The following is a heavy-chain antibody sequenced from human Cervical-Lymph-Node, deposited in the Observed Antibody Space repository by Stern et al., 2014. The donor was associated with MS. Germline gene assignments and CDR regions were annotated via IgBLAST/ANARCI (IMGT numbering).Heavy chain of an antibody. J-gene: IGHJ5*02. CDR1: GDTFTSYA. D-gene: IGHD3-16*01. Sequence: VQLVESGAEVKKPGPSVKVSCKASGDTFTSYAISWVRQAPGQGLEWMGWIIPILGAANYAQKFQGRVTITADESTSTAYMGLSSVGSEDTAVYYCARERGLTEKWFDPWGQGTLVTVSS. V-gene: IGHV1-69*01. CDR2: IIPILGAA. CDR3: ARERGLTEKWFDP.